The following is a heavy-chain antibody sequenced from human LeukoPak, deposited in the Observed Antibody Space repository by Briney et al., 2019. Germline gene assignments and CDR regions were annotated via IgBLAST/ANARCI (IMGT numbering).Heavy chain of an antibody. CDR3: ANLWERGF. CDR2: MKKDGSEI. CDR1: GFSFSTSW. V-gene: IGHV3-7*01. Sequence: GGSLRLSCVASGFSFSTSWMDWVRQAPGKGLEWVASMKKDGSEIYYMDSVKGRFIISRDNARNSLYLQMNSLRVEDTARYFCANLWERGFWGQGTLVTVSS. J-gene: IGHJ4*02. D-gene: IGHD1-26*01.